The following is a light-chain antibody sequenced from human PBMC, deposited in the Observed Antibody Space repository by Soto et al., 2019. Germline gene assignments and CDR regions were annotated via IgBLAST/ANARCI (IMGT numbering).Light chain of an antibody. CDR1: QSISSW. CDR3: QQYNSYSRT. V-gene: IGKV1-5*01. J-gene: IGKJ4*01. CDR2: DAS. Sequence: DIQMTQSPSTLSASVGDRVTITCRASQSISSWLAWYQLKPGKAPKLLIYDASSLESGVPSRFSGSGSGTEFTLTISSLQPDDFATYYCQQYNSYSRTFGGGTKVEIK.